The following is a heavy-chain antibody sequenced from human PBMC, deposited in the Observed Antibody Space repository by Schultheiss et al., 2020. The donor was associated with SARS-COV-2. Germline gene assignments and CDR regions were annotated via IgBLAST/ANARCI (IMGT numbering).Heavy chain of an antibody. Sequence: SQTLSLTCAISGDSVSSNSVAWNWIRQSPSRGLEWLGRTYYRSEWYHDYEVSVKSRITITPDTSKNQFSLQLNSVTPEDTAVYYCARALGGSSRPFDIWGQGTMVTVSS. D-gene: IGHD1-26*01. CDR1: GDSVSSNSVA. V-gene: IGHV6-1*01. CDR2: TYYRSEWYH. CDR3: ARALGGSSRPFDI. J-gene: IGHJ3*02.